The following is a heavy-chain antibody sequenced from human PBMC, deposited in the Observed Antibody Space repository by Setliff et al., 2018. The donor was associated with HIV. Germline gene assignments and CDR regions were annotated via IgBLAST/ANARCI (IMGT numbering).Heavy chain of an antibody. CDR1: GYTFTGYY. CDR3: ASECLAYCGGDCSTGAFDI. J-gene: IGHJ3*02. CDR2: INPNSGGT. V-gene: IGHV1-2*06. D-gene: IGHD2-21*02. Sequence: GASVKVSCKASGYTFTGYYMHWVRQAPGQGLEWMVRINPNSGGTNYAQKCQGRVTMTRDTSISTAYMELSRLRSDDTAVYYCASECLAYCGGDCSTGAFDIWGQGTMVPVSS.